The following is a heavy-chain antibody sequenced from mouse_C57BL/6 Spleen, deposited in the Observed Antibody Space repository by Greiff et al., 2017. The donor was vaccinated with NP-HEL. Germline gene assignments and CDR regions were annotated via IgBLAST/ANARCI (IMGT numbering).Heavy chain of an antibody. D-gene: IGHD2-10*01. CDR2: ISSGSSTI. V-gene: IGHV5-17*01. Sequence: EVQLQESGGGLVKPGGSLKLSCAASGFTFSDYGMHWVRQAPEKGLEWVAYISSGSSTIYYADTVKGRFTISRDNAKNTLFLQMTSLRSEDTAMYYCARYPSLLYYAMDYWGQGTSVTVSS. CDR1: GFTFSDYG. J-gene: IGHJ4*01. CDR3: ARYPSLLYYAMDY.